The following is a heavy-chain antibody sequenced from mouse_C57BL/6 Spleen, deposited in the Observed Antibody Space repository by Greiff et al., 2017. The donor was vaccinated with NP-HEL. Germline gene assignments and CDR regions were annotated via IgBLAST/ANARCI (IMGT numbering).Heavy chain of an antibody. CDR1: GYTFTDYY. CDR3: ARSLLLRLAMDY. CDR2: INPNNGGT. V-gene: IGHV1-26*01. J-gene: IGHJ4*01. Sequence: EVQLQQSGPELVKPGASVKISCKASGYTFTDYYMNWVKQSHGKSLEWIGDINPNNGGTSYNQKFKGKATLTVDKSSSTAYMELRSLTSEDSAVYYCARSLLLRLAMDYWGQGTSVTVSS. D-gene: IGHD1-1*01.